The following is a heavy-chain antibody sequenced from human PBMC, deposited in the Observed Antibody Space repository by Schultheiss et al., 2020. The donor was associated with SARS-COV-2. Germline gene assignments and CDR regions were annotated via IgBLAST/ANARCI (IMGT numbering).Heavy chain of an antibody. Sequence: SETLSLTCTVSGGSISSGGYYWSWIRQHPGKGLEWIGYIHYSGSTNYNPSLKSRVTISVDTSKNQFSLQLSSVTAADTAVYYCARYYYDGTGDNWFDPWGQGIQVTVSS. CDR3: ARYYYDGTGDNWFDP. CDR1: GGSISSGGYY. CDR2: IHYSGST. V-gene: IGHV4-30-4*08. J-gene: IGHJ5*02. D-gene: IGHD3-10*01.